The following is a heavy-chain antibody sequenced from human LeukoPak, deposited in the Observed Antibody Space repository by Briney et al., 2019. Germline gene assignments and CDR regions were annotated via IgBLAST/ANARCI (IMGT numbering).Heavy chain of an antibody. CDR3: ARGGQQWLVGKIIPSGWFDP. V-gene: IGHV3-13*01. CDR1: GFTFSSYD. D-gene: IGHD6-19*01. Sequence: PGGSLRLSCAASGFTFSSYDMHWVRQATGKGLEWVSAIGTAGDTYYPGSVKGRFTISRENAKNSLYLQMNSLRAEDTAVYYCARGGQQWLVGKIIPSGWFDPWGQGTLVTVSS. J-gene: IGHJ5*02. CDR2: IGTAGDT.